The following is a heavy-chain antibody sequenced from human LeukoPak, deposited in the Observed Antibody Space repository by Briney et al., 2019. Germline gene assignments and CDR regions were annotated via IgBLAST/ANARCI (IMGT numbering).Heavy chain of an antibody. CDR3: AREYSGYDSSPYFDY. CDR2: IIPIFGTA. D-gene: IGHD5-12*01. J-gene: IGHJ4*02. V-gene: IGHV1-69*13. Sequence: SVKVSCTASGYTFTSYGISWVRQAPGQGLEWMGGIIPIFGTANYAQKFQGRVTITADESTSTAYMELSSLRSEDTAVYYCAREYSGYDSSPYFDYWGQGTLVTVSS. CDR1: GYTFTSYG.